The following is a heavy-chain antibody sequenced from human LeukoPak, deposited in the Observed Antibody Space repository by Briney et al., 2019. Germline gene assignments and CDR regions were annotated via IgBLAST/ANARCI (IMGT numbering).Heavy chain of an antibody. CDR1: GYTFTSYY. CDR2: INPNSGGT. D-gene: IGHD4/OR15-4a*01. J-gene: IGHJ4*02. CDR3: ARDPGVVVTSAKGGEFDL. V-gene: IGHV1-2*02. Sequence: ASVKVSCKASGYTFTSYYMHWVRQAPGQGLEWMGWINPNSGGTNYAQKFQGRVTMTRDTSISTAYMELSRLRSDDTAVYYCARDPGVVVTSAKGGEFDLWGQGTLVTVSS.